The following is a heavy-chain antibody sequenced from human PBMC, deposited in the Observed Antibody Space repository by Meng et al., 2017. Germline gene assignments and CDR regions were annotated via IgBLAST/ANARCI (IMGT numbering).Heavy chain of an antibody. CDR1: GFSLSTSGVG. Sequence: QITLKESRPTLVNPKQTLPLTCTFSGFSLSTSGVGVGWLRQPPGKALEWLALIYWDDDKRYSPSLKSRLTIPKDTSKNQVVLTMTNMDPVDTATYYCAHRRGDSREGWFDPWGQGILVTVSS. V-gene: IGHV2-5*02. CDR2: IYWDDDK. CDR3: AHRRGDSREGWFDP. D-gene: IGHD2-21*02. J-gene: IGHJ5*02.